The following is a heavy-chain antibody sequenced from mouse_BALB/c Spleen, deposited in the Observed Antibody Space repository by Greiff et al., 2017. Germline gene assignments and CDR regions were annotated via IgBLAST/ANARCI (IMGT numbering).Heavy chain of an antibody. Sequence: VQLKESGAELVRPGALVKLSCKASGFNIKDYYMHWVKQRPEQGLEWIGWIDPENGNTIYDPKFQGKASITADTSSNTAYLQLSSLTSEDTAVYYCARRVYYGSYYFDYWGQGTTLTVSS. V-gene: IGHV14-1*02. CDR2: IDPENGNT. CDR3: ARRVYYGSYYFDY. CDR1: GFNIKDYY. D-gene: IGHD2-2*01. J-gene: IGHJ2*01.